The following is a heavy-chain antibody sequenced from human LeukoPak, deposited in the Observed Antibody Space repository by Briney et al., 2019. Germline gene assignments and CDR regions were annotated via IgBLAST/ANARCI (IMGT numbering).Heavy chain of an antibody. CDR2: IKQDGSEK. V-gene: IGHV3-7*04. CDR1: GFNFSSYW. Sequence: GGSLRLSCAASGFNFSSYWMSWVRQAPGKGLEWVANIKQDGSEKYYVDSVKGRFTISRDNAKNSLYLQMNSLRAEDTAVYYCARVGVEECLDYWGQGTLVTVS. J-gene: IGHJ4*02. CDR3: ARVGVEECLDY. D-gene: IGHD3-10*01.